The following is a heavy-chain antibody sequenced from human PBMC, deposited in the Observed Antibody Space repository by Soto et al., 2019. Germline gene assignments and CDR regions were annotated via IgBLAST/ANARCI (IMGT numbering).Heavy chain of an antibody. J-gene: IGHJ3*02. CDR2: ITPSGDNT. V-gene: IGHV3-23*01. CDR1: GFAFSTHA. Sequence: PGVSLRLSCAASGFAFSTHAMNWVRQAPGKGLAWVSSITPSGDNTYYADSVKGRFTISRDNSKNTLYLQMNSLRAEDTAVYYCAKPEGFPLTTDSAYAFDIWGQGTMVTVSS. D-gene: IGHD4-17*01. CDR3: AKPEGFPLTTDSAYAFDI.